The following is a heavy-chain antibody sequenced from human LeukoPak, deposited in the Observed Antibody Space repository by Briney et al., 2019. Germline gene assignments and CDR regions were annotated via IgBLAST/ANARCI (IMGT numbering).Heavy chain of an antibody. CDR1: GGSISSDGYY. CDR3: ARERGVTYYYGSGSYPDY. D-gene: IGHD3-10*01. Sequence: SQTVSLTCTVSGGSISSDGYYWSWIRQPAGKGLEWIGRIYTSGSTNYNPSLKSRVTISVDTAKNQFSLKLSSVIAADTAVYYCARERGVTYYYGSGSYPDYWGQGTLVAVSS. CDR2: IYTSGST. V-gene: IGHV4-61*02. J-gene: IGHJ4*02.